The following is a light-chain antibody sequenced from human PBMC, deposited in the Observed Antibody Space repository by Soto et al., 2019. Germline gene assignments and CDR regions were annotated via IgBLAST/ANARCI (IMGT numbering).Light chain of an antibody. V-gene: IGKV3-11*01. J-gene: IGKJ5*01. CDR2: HAC. CDR3: QQRSNWPPTT. Sequence: IGLTQSPATLSLSPGERATLSCRASQSVSSYLAWYQQKAGQAPRLLTHHACNQDTGIPARFSGSGSGTDFTLTIRRLEPEDFAVYYCQQRSNWPPTTFGQGKRLEIK. CDR1: QSVSSY.